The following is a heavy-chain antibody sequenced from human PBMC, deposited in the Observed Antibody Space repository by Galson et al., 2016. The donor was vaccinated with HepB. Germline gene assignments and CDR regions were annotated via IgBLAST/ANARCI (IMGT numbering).Heavy chain of an antibody. D-gene: IGHD2-15*01. CDR2: VSSGGDTT. Sequence: SLRLSCAASGFTFSNYHMNWVRQSQERGLEWVSFVSSGGDTTYYIDSVRGRFTVSRDNSKDTLYLQMDNLKAEDTAKSYCAKDHGYCRGGSCHFDRLAWGLGTLVTVSS. V-gene: IGHV3-23*03. CDR3: AKDHGYCRGGSCHFDRLA. J-gene: IGHJ5*02. CDR1: GFTFSNYH.